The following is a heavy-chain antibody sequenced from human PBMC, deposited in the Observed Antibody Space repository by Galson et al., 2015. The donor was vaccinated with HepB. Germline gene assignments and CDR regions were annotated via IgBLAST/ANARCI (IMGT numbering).Heavy chain of an antibody. CDR3: ARANYDFWSGYPYYYYGMDV. V-gene: IGHV3-7*01. J-gene: IGHJ6*02. CDR1: GFTFSSYW. Sequence: SLRLSCAASGFTFSSYWMSWVRQAPGKGLEWVANVKQDGSEKYYVDSVKGRFTISRDNAKNSLYLQMNSLRAEDTAVYYCARANYDFWSGYPYYYYGMDVWGQGTTVTVSS. CDR2: VKQDGSEK. D-gene: IGHD3-3*01.